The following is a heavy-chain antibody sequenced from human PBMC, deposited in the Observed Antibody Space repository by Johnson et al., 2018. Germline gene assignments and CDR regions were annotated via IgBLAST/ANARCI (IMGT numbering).Heavy chain of an antibody. CDR1: GFTFSGFA. J-gene: IGHJ4*02. V-gene: IGHV3-23*04. D-gene: IGHD4-17*01. CDR3: AKDRVYGDSRLDFVY. CDR2: ILAGGSNT. Sequence: VQLVQSGGALVQPGGSLRLSCVASGFTFSGFAMSWVRQAPGKGLEWVSGILAGGSNTYYADSVRGRVTISRDNSMNTLYLQMNSLTVDDTAVDYCAKDRVYGDSRLDFVYWGQGTLVTVSS.